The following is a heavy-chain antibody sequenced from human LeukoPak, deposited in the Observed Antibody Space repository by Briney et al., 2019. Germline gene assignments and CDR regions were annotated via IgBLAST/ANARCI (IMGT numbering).Heavy chain of an antibody. V-gene: IGHV3-23*01. J-gene: IGHJ6*04. CDR2: ISGSGGST. CDR1: GFLFANHW. D-gene: IGHD4-17*01. Sequence: GGSLRLHCAASGFLFANHWMSWVRQAPGKGLEWVSAISGSGGSTYYADSVKGRFTISRDYSKNTLYLQMNSLRAEDTAVYYCARDTTTVTTLGAFDIWGKGTTVTVSS. CDR3: ARDTTTVTTLGAFDI.